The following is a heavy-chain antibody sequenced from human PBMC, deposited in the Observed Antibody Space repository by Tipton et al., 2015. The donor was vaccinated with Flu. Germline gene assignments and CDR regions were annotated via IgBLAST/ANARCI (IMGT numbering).Heavy chain of an antibody. CDR2: IYPGDSDT. CDR1: GYSFTSYW. D-gene: IGHD2-2*01. V-gene: IGHV5-51*01. J-gene: IGHJ3*02. Sequence: QLVQSGAEVKKPGESLKISCKGSGYSFTSYWIGWVRQMPGKGLEWMGIIYPGDSDTRYSPSFQGQVTISADKSTSTAYLQWSSLKASDTAMYYCARQYCSSTSCSGAFDIWGQGTMVTVSS. CDR3: ARQYCSSTSCSGAFDI.